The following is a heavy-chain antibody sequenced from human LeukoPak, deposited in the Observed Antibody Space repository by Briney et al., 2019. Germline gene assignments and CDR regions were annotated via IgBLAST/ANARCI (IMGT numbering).Heavy chain of an antibody. CDR2: IIPIFGTA. Sequence: SVKVSCKASGGTFSSYTISWVRQAPGQGLEWMGRIIPIFGTANYAQKFQGRVTITTDESTSTAYMELSSLRSEDTAVYYCARDAGGTGTTTGEYWGQGTLVTVSS. CDR1: GGTFSSYT. J-gene: IGHJ4*02. CDR3: ARDAGGTGTTTGEY. D-gene: IGHD4-17*01. V-gene: IGHV1-69*05.